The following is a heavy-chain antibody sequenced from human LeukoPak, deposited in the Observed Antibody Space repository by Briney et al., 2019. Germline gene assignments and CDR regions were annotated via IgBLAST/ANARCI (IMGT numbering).Heavy chain of an antibody. J-gene: IGHJ6*02. CDR1: GFTFSSYA. D-gene: IGHD3-10*01. CDR2: ISGSGGST. V-gene: IGHV3-23*01. Sequence: PGGSLRLSCAASGFTFSSYAMSWVRQAPGKGLEWVSAISGSGGSTYYADSVKGRFTISRDNSKNTLYLQMNSLRAEDTAVYYCAKDLNRWFGEFTYYYGMNVWGQGTTVTVSS. CDR3: AKDLNRWFGEFTYYYGMNV.